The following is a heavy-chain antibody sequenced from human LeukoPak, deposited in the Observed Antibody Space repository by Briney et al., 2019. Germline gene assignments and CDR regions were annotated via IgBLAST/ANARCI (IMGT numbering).Heavy chain of an antibody. CDR3: ARGLRYFDWSLAYYFDY. V-gene: IGHV1-8*03. J-gene: IGHJ4*02. Sequence: GASVKVSCKASGYTFTSYDINWVRQATGQGLEWMGWMNPNSGNTGYAQKFQGRVTITRNTSISTAYMELSSLRSEDTAVYYCARGLRYFDWSLAYYFDYWGQGTLVTVSS. CDR2: MNPNSGNT. CDR1: GYTFTSYD. D-gene: IGHD3-9*01.